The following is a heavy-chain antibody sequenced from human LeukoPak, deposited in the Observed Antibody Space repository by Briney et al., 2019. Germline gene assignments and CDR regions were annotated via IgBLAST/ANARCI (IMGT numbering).Heavy chain of an antibody. J-gene: IGHJ3*02. V-gene: IGHV3-66*01. CDR2: IYSGGST. Sequence: GGSLRLSRAASGFTVSSNYMSWVRQAPGKGLEWVSVIYSGGSTYYADSVKGRFTISRDNSKDTLYLQMNSLRAEDTAVYYCARDLLGSDAFDIWGQGTMVTVSS. CDR1: GFTVSSNY. CDR3: ARDLLGSDAFDI. D-gene: IGHD7-27*01.